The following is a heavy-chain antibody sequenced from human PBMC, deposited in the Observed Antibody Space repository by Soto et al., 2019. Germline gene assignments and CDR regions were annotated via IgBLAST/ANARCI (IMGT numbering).Heavy chain of an antibody. Sequence: GGSLRLSCAGSGFTFSSYAVSWVRQAPGKGLEWVSGISGSGGTTDYADSVKGRFTISRDNSKNTVYLQMKSLRAEDTAVYYCAKNLRYSSGWYFDSWGQGTLVTVSS. J-gene: IGHJ4*02. V-gene: IGHV3-23*01. D-gene: IGHD6-19*01. CDR2: ISGSGGTT. CDR1: GFTFSSYA. CDR3: AKNLRYSSGWYFDS.